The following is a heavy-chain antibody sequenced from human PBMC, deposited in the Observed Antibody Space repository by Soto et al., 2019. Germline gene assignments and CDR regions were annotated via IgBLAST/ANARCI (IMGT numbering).Heavy chain of an antibody. CDR3: ARPGEGVLFYYALDV. CDR2: ISSGSDTI. Sequence: EVQLVESGGGLVQPGGSLRLSCVASGFTLSSYSMNWVRQAPGKGLEWISYISSGSDTIYYADSVKGRFTVSRHNAKNSLYRQMNSLRDDDTAVYYWARPGEGVLFYYALDVWGQGTTVTVSS. CDR1: GFTLSSYS. V-gene: IGHV3-48*02. J-gene: IGHJ6*02. D-gene: IGHD3-16*01.